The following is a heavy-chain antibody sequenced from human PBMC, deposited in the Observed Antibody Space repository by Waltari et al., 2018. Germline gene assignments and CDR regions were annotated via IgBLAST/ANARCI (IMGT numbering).Heavy chain of an antibody. V-gene: IGHV4-39*01. J-gene: IGHJ3*01. CDR2: ISYSGAI. D-gene: IGHD3-16*01. Sequence: QLHLQESGPGLVKPSETLSLTCSVSGGSITSTSHYWGWIRQPPGKGLEWTGTISYSGAIYNNPSLKSRLTITVDTSKYQFSLKLSSVTAADTALYYCATYVGASVGTAAFDVWGQGTMVTVSS. CDR1: GGSITSTSHY. CDR3: ATYVGASVGTAAFDV.